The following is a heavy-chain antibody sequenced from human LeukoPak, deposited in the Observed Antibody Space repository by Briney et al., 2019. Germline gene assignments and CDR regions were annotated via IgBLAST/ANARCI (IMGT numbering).Heavy chain of an antibody. CDR3: ARDRGNGYYQTYNWFDP. CDR1: GGSFSGYY. Sequence: SETLSLTCAVYGGSFSGYYWSWIRQPPGKGLEWIGEINHSGSTNYNPSLKSRVTISVDTSKNQFSLKLSSVTAADTAVYYCARDRGNGYYQTYNWFDPWGQGTLVTVSS. J-gene: IGHJ5*02. CDR2: INHSGST. D-gene: IGHD3-22*01. V-gene: IGHV4-34*01.